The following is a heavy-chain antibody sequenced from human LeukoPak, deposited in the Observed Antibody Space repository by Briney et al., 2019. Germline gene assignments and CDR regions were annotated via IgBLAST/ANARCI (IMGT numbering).Heavy chain of an antibody. CDR2: ISAYNGNT. CDR1: GHTFTSYG. J-gene: IGHJ4*02. D-gene: IGHD3-22*01. Sequence: ASVKVSCKASGHTFTSYGIRWVRQAPGQGLEWMGWISAYNGNTNYAQKLQGRVTMTTDTSTSTAYMELRSLRSDDTAVYYCARGLDYYDSSGYGYWGQGTLVTVSS. CDR3: ARGLDYYDSSGYGY. V-gene: IGHV1-18*01.